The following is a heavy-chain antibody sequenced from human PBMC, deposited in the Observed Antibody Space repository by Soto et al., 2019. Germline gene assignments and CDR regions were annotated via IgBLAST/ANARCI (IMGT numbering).Heavy chain of an antibody. CDR3: ARLNPYYYYGMDV. J-gene: IGHJ6*02. CDR2: INPNSGGT. Sequence: ASVKVSCKASGYTFTGYYMHWVRQAPGQGLEWMGWINPNSGGTNYAQKFQGWVTMTRDTSISTAYMELSRLRSDDTAVYYCARLNPYYYYGMDVWDQGTTVTVSS. CDR1: GYTFTGYY. V-gene: IGHV1-2*04.